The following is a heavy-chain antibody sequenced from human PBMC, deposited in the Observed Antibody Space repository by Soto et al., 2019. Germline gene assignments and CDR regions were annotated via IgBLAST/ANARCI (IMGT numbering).Heavy chain of an antibody. J-gene: IGHJ6*03. CDR1: GVTINSYS. CDR2: IIAILGIA. V-gene: IGHV1-69*04. CDR3: ARVLGLDFLYYMDV. D-gene: IGHD3-16*01. Sequence: GASVKACCKAPGVTINSYSSSWVRQATGQGLEWMGRIIAILGIANYAQKFQGRVTITAGKSTSTAYMELSSLRSEDTAVYYCARVLGLDFLYYMDVWGKGTTVTVSS.